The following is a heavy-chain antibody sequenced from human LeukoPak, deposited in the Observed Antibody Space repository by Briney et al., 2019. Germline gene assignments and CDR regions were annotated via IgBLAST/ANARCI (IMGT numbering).Heavy chain of an antibody. D-gene: IGHD1-26*01. V-gene: IGHV1-2*02. J-gene: IGHJ2*01. CDR2: INPNSGGT. CDR3: ARDWEGLGEYWYFDL. Sequence: ASVKVSRKASGYTFTGYYMHWVXXAPGQGLEXXXXINPNSGGTNYAQKFQGRVTMTRDTSISTAYMELSRLRSDDTAVYYCARDWEGLGEYWYFDLWGRGTLVTVSS. CDR1: GYTFTGYY.